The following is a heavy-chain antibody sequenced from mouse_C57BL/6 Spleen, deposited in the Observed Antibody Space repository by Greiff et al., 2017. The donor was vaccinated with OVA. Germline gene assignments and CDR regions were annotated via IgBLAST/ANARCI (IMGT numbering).Heavy chain of an antibody. CDR1: GYAFTNYL. Sequence: SGAELVRPGTSVKVSCKASGYAFTNYLIEWVKQRPGQGLEWIGVINPGSGGTNYNEKFKGKATLTADKSSSTAYMQLSSLTSEDSAVYYCAREGMITTNWYFDVWGTGTTVTFSS. CDR3: AREGMITTNWYFDV. J-gene: IGHJ1*03. V-gene: IGHV1-54*01. CDR2: INPGSGGT. D-gene: IGHD2-4*01.